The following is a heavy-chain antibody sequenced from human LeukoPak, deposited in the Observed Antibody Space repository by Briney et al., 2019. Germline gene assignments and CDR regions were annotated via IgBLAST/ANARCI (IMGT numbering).Heavy chain of an antibody. CDR3: ARGTSPFDP. V-gene: IGHV3-48*02. J-gene: IGHJ5*02. Sequence: PGGSLRLSCVASGFTFSSYSMNWVRQAPGKGLEWISYITSSSSTIYYGDSVKGRFTISRGNAKNSLYLQMNSLRDEDTAVYYCARGTSPFDPWGRGTLVTVSS. CDR2: ITSSSSTI. CDR1: GFTFSSYS.